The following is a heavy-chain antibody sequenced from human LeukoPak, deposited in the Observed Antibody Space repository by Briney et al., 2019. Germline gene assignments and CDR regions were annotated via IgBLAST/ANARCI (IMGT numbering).Heavy chain of an antibody. Sequence: PGGSLRLSCAASGFTFSSYAMSWVRQAPGKGLEWVSAISGSGGSTCYADSVKGRFTISRDNSKNTLYLQMNSLRAEDTAVYYCALEPVVAAMMGDAGAFDIWGQGTMVTVSS. D-gene: IGHD2-15*01. CDR1: GFTFSSYA. J-gene: IGHJ3*02. CDR3: ALEPVVAAMMGDAGAFDI. CDR2: ISGSGGST. V-gene: IGHV3-23*01.